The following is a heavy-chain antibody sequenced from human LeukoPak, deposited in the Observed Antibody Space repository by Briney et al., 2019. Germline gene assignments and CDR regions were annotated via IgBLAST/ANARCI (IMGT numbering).Heavy chain of an antibody. Sequence: PGRSLRLSCAASGFTFSSYGMHWVRQAPGKGLEWVAVISYDGSNKYYADSVKGRFTISRDNSKNTLYLQMNSLRAEDTAVYYCAKDRELGYYYYGMDVWGQGTTVTVSS. CDR3: AKDRELGYYYYGMDV. D-gene: IGHD7-27*01. CDR2: ISYDGSNK. CDR1: GFTFSSYG. J-gene: IGHJ6*02. V-gene: IGHV3-30*18.